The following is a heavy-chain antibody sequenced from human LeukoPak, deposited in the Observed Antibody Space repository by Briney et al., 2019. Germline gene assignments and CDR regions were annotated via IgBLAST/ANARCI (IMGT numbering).Heavy chain of an antibody. V-gene: IGHV1-8*01. J-gene: IGHJ5*01. Sequence: ASVKVSCKASGYTFTSYDINWVRQATGQGLEWMGWMNPNSGNTGYAQKFQGRVSLTRVTSMSTAYLELRSLKSEDTAVYYCARSRYGDFDSWGRGTQVIVSS. CDR1: GYTFTSYD. CDR2: MNPNSGNT. CDR3: ARSRYGDFDS. D-gene: IGHD5-18*01.